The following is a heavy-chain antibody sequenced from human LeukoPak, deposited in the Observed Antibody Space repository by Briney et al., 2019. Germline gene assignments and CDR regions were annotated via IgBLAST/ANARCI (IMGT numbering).Heavy chain of an antibody. V-gene: IGHV1-8*01. J-gene: IGHJ6*03. CDR2: MNPNSGNK. CDR1: GYSLTHFD. CDR3: ARGPQWRGDYYYMDV. D-gene: IGHD6-19*01. Sequence: ASVKVSCMASGYSLTHFDLNWVRPAAGQEVAGVGWMNPNSGNKGYAQKFQGRVTMTMNTSITTAYTELSSLRSEDTAVYYCARGPQWRGDYYYMDVWGRGTTVTVSS.